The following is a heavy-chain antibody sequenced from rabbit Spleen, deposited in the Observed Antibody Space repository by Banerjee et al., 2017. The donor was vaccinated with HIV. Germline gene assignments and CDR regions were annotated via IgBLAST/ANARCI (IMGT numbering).Heavy chain of an antibody. V-gene: IGHV1S40*01. Sequence: QSLEESGGDLVKPGASLTLTCTASGFSFSSSDYMCWVRQAPGKGLEWISCIAGSSSGFTYSATWAKGRFTCSKTSSTTVTLQMTSLTVADTATYFCARDATSSASYYFDLWGQGTLVTVS. J-gene: IGHJ4*01. CDR3: ARDATSSASYYFDL. CDR1: GFSFSSSDY. D-gene: IGHD1-1*01. CDR2: IAGSSSGFT.